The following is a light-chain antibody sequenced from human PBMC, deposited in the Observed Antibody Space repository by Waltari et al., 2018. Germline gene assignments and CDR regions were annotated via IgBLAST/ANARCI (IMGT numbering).Light chain of an antibody. CDR1: TSNIGRNY. Sequence: QSVLTPPPSASGTPGQRVPIPCSGRTSNIGRNYVYWYQPFPGTAPKLLVYRNNGRPSGVPDRISGSKSGTSASLAISGLRSEDEADYYCATWDGSLTAWVFGGGTKVTVL. CDR3: ATWDGSLTAWV. J-gene: IGLJ3*02. CDR2: RNN. V-gene: IGLV1-47*01.